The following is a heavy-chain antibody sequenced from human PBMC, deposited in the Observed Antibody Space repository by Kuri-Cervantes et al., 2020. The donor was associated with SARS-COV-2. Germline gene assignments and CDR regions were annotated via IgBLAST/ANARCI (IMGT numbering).Heavy chain of an antibody. J-gene: IGHJ6*03. CDR1: GFSLTNYA. D-gene: IGHD3-16*01. Sequence: GGSLRLSCGASGFSLTNYAIHWVRQAPGKGLEWASVIWYDGKNEYYAGSVKGRFNISRDTSKNTVSLHMNSLRAEDTAMYYCAMGAANSYMDVWGRGTTVTVSS. CDR2: IWYDGKNE. V-gene: IGHV3-33*08. CDR3: AMGAANSYMDV.